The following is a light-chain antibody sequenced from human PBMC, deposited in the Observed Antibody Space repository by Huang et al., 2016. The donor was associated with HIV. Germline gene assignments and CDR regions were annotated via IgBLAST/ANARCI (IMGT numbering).Light chain of an antibody. V-gene: IGKV1-39*01. J-gene: IGKJ2*01. CDR1: QNIGRD. Sequence: DIQMTQSPSSLSASVGDRVTITCRASQNIGRDLNWYQQKSGKAPKLLSYAASSLQRGFPSRFSGIGFGTDFTLTISSLQPEDFATYYCQQSYSITRYTFGQGTKVEIK. CDR3: QQSYSITRYT. CDR2: AAS.